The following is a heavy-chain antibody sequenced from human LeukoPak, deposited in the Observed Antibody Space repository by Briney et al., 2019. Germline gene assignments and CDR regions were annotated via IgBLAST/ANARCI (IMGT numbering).Heavy chain of an antibody. CDR1: GFTFSSYA. Sequence: GGSLRLSCAASGFTFSSYAMTWVRQAPGKGLEWVSTISGGSVSTNYADSVTGRFTISRDNPKNTLYLQMNSLRAEDTAVYYCAKDLASSRSGGTAYAFDIWGQGTMVTVSS. CDR2: ISGGSVST. D-gene: IGHD1-26*01. CDR3: AKDLASSRSGGTAYAFDI. J-gene: IGHJ3*02. V-gene: IGHV3-23*01.